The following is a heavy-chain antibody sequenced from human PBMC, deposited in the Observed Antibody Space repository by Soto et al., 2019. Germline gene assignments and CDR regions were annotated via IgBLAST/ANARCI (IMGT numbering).Heavy chain of an antibody. J-gene: IGHJ6*02. D-gene: IGHD1-26*01. CDR2: INPSGGST. V-gene: IGHV1-46*01. CDR1: GYTFTSYY. CDR3: ARGWGLRTRWYGMDV. Sequence: GASVKISCKASGYTFTSYYMHWVRQAPGQGLEWMGIINPSGGSTSYAQKFQGRVTMTRDTSTSTVYMELSSLRSEDTAVYYCARGWGLRTRWYGMDVWGQGTTVTVSS.